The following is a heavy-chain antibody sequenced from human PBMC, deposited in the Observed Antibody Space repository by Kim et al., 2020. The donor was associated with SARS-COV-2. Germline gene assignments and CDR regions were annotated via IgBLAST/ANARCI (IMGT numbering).Heavy chain of an antibody. CDR2: INRDGSET. CDR3: ARGHYVMDV. Sequence: GGSLRLSCAASGLSFRNAWMAWVRQVPGKGLEWVANINRDGSETYYLDSVKGRFIISRENAKNSLYLQMNSLRAEDTAVYYCARGHYVMDVWGQGTTVTVSS. CDR1: GLSFRNAW. V-gene: IGHV3-7*03. J-gene: IGHJ6*02.